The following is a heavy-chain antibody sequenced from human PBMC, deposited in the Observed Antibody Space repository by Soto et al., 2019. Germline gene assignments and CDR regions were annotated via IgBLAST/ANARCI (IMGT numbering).Heavy chain of an antibody. D-gene: IGHD3-10*01. CDR2: ISISSGNT. Sequence: ASVKVSCKASGYTFSDYGITWVRQAPGQGLEWMGWISISSGNTHFEESLQGRVTMTSDRTSTAYMELWRLRSDDSAMYYCARSYNYGSYWYFDLWGRGTLVTVSS. J-gene: IGHJ2*01. CDR3: ARSYNYGSYWYFDL. V-gene: IGHV1-18*04. CDR1: GYTFSDYG.